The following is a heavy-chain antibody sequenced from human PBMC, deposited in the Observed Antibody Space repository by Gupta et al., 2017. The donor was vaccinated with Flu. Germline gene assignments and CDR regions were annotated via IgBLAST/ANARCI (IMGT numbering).Heavy chain of an antibody. V-gene: IGHV3-9*01. CDR2: ISWDSATI. CDR3: AKYSLSSSWALFDY. D-gene: IGHD6-13*01. Sequence: RRTPGKGLEWVSSISWDSATIAYADSVKGRFTVSRDNAKNSLFLQMDSLRAEDTALYFCAKYSLSSSWALFDYWGQGTLVTVSS. J-gene: IGHJ4*02.